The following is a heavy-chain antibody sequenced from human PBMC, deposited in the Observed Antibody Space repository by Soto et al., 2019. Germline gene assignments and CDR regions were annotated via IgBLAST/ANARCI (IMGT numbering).Heavy chain of an antibody. J-gene: IGHJ6*02. V-gene: IGHV3-33*01. D-gene: IGHD1-26*01. Sequence: QVQLVESGGGVVQPGRSLRLSCAASGFTFSSYGMHWVRQAPGKGLEWVAVIWYDGSNKYYADSVKGRFTISRDNSKNTLYLQMKSLRAEDTAVYYCARGSGGCFLYHEYGMDVWGQGTTVTVSS. CDR2: IWYDGSNK. CDR3: ARGSGGCFLYHEYGMDV. CDR1: GFTFSSYG.